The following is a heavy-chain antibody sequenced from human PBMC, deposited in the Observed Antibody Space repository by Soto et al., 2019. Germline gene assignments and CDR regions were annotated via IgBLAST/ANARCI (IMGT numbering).Heavy chain of an antibody. D-gene: IGHD4-4*01. CDR1: GYTFTSYD. CDR3: EREHSYYMGNWFDP. Sequence: QVQLVQSGAEVKKPGASVKVSCKASGYTFTSYDINWGRQATGQGLEWLGWMNPNNGNTVYAQKFQARVSMTRNTSISTAYMELSSLRSEDTAVYYCEREHSYYMGNWFDPWGQGTLVTVSS. V-gene: IGHV1-8*01. CDR2: MNPNNGNT. J-gene: IGHJ5*02.